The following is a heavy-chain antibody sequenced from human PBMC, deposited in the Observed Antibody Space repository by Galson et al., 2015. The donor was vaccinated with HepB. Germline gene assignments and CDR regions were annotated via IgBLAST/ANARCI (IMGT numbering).Heavy chain of an antibody. CDR2: IIPIFGTA. V-gene: IGHV1-69*13. Sequence: SVKVSCKASGYTFTGYYMHWVRQAPGQGLEWMGGIIPIFGTANYAQKFQGRVTITADESTSTAYMELSSLRSEDTAVYYCAREEKAYYYGSGSYYISAFDIWGQGTMVTVSS. J-gene: IGHJ3*02. CDR1: GYTFTGYY. D-gene: IGHD3-10*01. CDR3: AREEKAYYYGSGSYYISAFDI.